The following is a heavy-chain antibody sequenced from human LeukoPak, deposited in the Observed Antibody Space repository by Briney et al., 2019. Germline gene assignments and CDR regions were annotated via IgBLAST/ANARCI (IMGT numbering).Heavy chain of an antibody. CDR1: GYTFSSYW. D-gene: IGHD2-2*01. Sequence: GESLKISCKGSGYTFSSYWISWVRQMPGKGLEWMGRIDPSDSYTNYSPSFQGHVTISADKSISTAYLQWSSLKASDIDMYYCAREVGRVRYFDYWGQGSLVTVSS. J-gene: IGHJ4*02. CDR2: IDPSDSYT. V-gene: IGHV5-10-1*01. CDR3: AREVGRVRYFDY.